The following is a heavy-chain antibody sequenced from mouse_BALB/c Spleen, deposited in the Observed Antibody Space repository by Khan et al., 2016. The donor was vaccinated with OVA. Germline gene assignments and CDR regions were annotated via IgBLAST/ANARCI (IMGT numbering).Heavy chain of an antibody. D-gene: IGHD1-1*01. J-gene: IGHJ2*01. Sequence: EVELVESGGGLVKPGGSLKLSCAASGFAFSYYDMSWVRQTPEKRLEWVAFISTGGDNTYYPDTVKGRFTISRDNAKNTLYLQMSSLKSEDTAMYYCTRPHYYGSNYYFDYWCQGTTLTVSS. CDR1: GFAFSYYD. V-gene: IGHV5-12-1*01. CDR3: TRPHYYGSNYYFDY. CDR2: ISTGGDNT.